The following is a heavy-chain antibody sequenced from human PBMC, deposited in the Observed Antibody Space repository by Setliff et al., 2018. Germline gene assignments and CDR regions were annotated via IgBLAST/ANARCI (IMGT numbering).Heavy chain of an antibody. CDR3: SSYLVS. V-gene: IGHV3-7*01. Sequence: GGSLRLSCTASGFSSSNTYMSWVRQTPGKGLEWVANIKEDGSQRNYVDAVRGRFTVSRDNARNLLYLQMNSLRVDDTAVYYCSSYLVSWGQGALVTVSS. D-gene: IGHD2-21*01. CDR1: GFSSSNTY. CDR2: IKEDGSQR. J-gene: IGHJ4*02.